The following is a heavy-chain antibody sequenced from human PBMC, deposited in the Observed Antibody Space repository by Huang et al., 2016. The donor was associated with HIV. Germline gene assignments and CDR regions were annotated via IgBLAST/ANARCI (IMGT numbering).Heavy chain of an antibody. Sequence: QVQLQQWGAGLLKPSETLSLTCAVYGGSFSGYYWSWIRQPPGKGLEWIGETNQSGSTNSNPSLKSRVTISVDTSKNQFSLKLSSVTAADTAVYYCARILMYYNSSGYGFDYWGQGTLVTVSS. D-gene: IGHD3-22*01. CDR2: TNQSGST. V-gene: IGHV4-34*01. J-gene: IGHJ4*02. CDR1: GGSFSGYY. CDR3: ARILMYYNSSGYGFDY.